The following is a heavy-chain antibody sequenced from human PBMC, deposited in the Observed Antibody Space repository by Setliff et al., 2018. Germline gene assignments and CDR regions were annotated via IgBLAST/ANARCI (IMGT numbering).Heavy chain of an antibody. V-gene: IGHV3-48*03. Sequence: PGGSLRLSCEASGFTFKTYEMIWVRQAPGKGLERVSKTHTDGITIYSDSVRGRFTISRDNAKNSLYLQMNSLRAEDTAVYCCARATTPSSPSVFDIWGQGTMVTVSS. J-gene: IGHJ3*02. CDR3: ARATTPSSPSVFDI. CDR1: GFTFKTYE. D-gene: IGHD6-13*01. CDR2: THTDGITI.